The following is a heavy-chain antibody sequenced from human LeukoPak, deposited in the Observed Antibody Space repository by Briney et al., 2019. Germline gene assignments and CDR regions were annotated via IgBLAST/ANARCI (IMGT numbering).Heavy chain of an antibody. Sequence: SETLSLTCTVSGGPISSYYWSWIRQPPGKGLEWIGYIYYSGSTNYNPSLKSRVTISVDTSKNQFSLKLSSVTAADTAVYYCAREKRKNSSRLTEFDYWGQGTLVTVSS. CDR2: IYYSGST. CDR3: AREKRKNSSRLTEFDY. D-gene: IGHD6-13*01. V-gene: IGHV4-59*01. J-gene: IGHJ4*02. CDR1: GGPISSYY.